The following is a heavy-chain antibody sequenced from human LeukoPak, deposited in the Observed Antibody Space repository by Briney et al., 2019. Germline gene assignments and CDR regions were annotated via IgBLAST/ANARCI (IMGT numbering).Heavy chain of an antibody. CDR2: SYNGVST. V-gene: IGHV4-61*08. Sequence: SETLSLTCTVSGGSVSSAGNYWSRIRQPPGGGLEFIGYSYNGVSTKYIPSLESRVSISVDTSKNQFSLKLSSVTAADTAVYDCARGGGEVFYGMDVWGQGTTVTVSS. J-gene: IGHJ6*02. D-gene: IGHD2-21*01. CDR1: GGSVSSAGNY. CDR3: ARGGGEVFYGMDV.